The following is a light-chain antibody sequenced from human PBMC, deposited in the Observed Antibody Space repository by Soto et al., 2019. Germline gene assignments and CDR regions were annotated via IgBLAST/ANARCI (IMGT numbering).Light chain of an antibody. CDR3: QQYNTWLWT. J-gene: IGKJ1*01. CDR2: GAS. V-gene: IGKV3-15*01. CDR1: QSINAQ. Sequence: EVVMTQSPATLSVSPGERVTLSCRASQSINAQLAWYQQKPGQAPRLLIHGASTRATGIPARFSGSGFRTEFILTISSLQSEDFAVYYCQQYNTWLWTFGQGTKVEIQ.